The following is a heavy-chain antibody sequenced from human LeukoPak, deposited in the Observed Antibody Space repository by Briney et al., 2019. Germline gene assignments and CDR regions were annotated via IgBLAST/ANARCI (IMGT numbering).Heavy chain of an antibody. D-gene: IGHD6-13*01. V-gene: IGHV3-21*06. CDR3: AREWRFLIAIAGRASSYGMDA. CDR1: GFTFSRYS. J-gene: IGHJ6*02. CDR2: ISSSSSYI. Sequence: GGSLRLSCAASGFTFSRYSMNWFRQAPGKGLEWVSSISSSSSYIYYADSVKGRFTISRDDAKNSLYLQMDSLRAEDTAVYYCAREWRFLIAIAGRASSYGMDAWGQGTTVTVSS.